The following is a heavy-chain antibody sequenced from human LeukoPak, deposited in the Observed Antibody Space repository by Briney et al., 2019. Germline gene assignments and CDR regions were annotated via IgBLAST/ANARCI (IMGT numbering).Heavy chain of an antibody. J-gene: IGHJ4*02. Sequence: GGSLRLSCVATGLLFDDYTMHWVRQAPGKGLEWVSSIISSSRNIYYADSVKGRFTISRDNAKNSLYLQMNSLRVEDTAVYYCAKVAKYSYGSETYYFFEHWGQGTPVTASS. CDR3: AKVAKYSYGSETYYFFEH. V-gene: IGHV3-21*01. CDR1: GLLFDDYT. CDR2: IISSSRNI. D-gene: IGHD3-10*01.